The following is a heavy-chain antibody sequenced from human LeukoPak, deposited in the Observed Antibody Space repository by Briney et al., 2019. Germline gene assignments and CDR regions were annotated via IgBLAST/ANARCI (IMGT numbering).Heavy chain of an antibody. D-gene: IGHD3-22*01. CDR2: INPNSGGT. V-gene: IGHV1-2*02. CDR1: GYTFTGYY. CDR3: ARGFITNNRYYYYYMDV. J-gene: IGHJ6*03. Sequence: ASVKVSCKASGYTFTGYYMHWVRQAPGQGLEWTGWINPNSGGTNYAQKFQGRVTMTRDTSISTAYMELSRLRSDDTAVYYCARGFITNNRYYYYYMDVWGKGTTVTVSS.